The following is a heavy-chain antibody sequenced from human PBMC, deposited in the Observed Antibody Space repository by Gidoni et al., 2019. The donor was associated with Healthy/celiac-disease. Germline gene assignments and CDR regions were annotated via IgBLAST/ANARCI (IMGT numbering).Heavy chain of an antibody. CDR3: ARDEWYSGSHLDY. V-gene: IGHV3-21*01. CDR2: ISSSSSYI. Sequence: EVQLVESGGGVVKPGGSLRLSCAASGFTFSSYSMNWVRQAPGKGLEWVSSISSSSSYIYYADSVKGRFTISRDNAKNSLYLQMNSLRAEDTAVYYCARDEWYSGSHLDYWGQGTLVTVSS. J-gene: IGHJ4*02. D-gene: IGHD1-26*01. CDR1: GFTFSSYS.